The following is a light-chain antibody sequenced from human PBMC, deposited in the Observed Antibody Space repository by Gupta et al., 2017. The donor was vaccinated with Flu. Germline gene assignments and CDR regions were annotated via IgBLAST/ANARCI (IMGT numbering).Light chain of an antibody. CDR1: QGISTY. Sequence: DIQLTQSPSLLSASVGDRVTITCRASQGISTYLVWYQQKPGKAPKPLIYSASTLQSGVPSRFSGSGSGTEFTLTISSLQPEDFATYYCQQLNSYPVTFGPGTKVDIK. CDR2: SAS. V-gene: IGKV1-9*01. J-gene: IGKJ3*01. CDR3: QQLNSYPVT.